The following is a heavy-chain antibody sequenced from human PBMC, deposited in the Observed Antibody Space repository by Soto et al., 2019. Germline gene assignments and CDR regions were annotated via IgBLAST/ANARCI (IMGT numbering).Heavy chain of an antibody. J-gene: IGHJ4*02. CDR1: GFTLSNYW. CDR2: ISSDGSST. CDR3: ARVPYCSSSSCYSYFDS. Sequence: EVQLVESGGGLVQPGGSLRLSCAASGFTLSNYWMHWARQAPGKGLVWVSRISSDGSSTNYADSVKGRFTISRDNAKNKLHLQMNSLRAEDTAVYYCARVPYCSSSSCYSYFDSWGQGTLVTVSS. D-gene: IGHD2-2*01. V-gene: IGHV3-74*01.